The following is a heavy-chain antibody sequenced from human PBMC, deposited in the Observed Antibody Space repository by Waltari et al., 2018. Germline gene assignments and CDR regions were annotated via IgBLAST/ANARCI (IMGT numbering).Heavy chain of an antibody. CDR1: GFTFDDYA. Sequence: EVQLVESGGGLVQPGRSLRLSCAASGFTFDDYAMHWVRQAPGKGLEWVSGIKWKCGNIGYADSVKGRFTISRDNARNSLYLQMNSLGAEDMALYYCTKGGCSSTNCYIGNYWGQGTLVTVSS. CDR2: IKWKCGNI. D-gene: IGHD2-2*02. J-gene: IGHJ4*02. V-gene: IGHV3-9*03. CDR3: TKGGCSSTNCYIGNY.